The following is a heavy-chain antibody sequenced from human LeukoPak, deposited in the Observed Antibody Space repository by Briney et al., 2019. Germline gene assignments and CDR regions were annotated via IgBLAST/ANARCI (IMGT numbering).Heavy chain of an antibody. D-gene: IGHD2-15*01. J-gene: IGHJ5*02. V-gene: IGHV3-23*01. CDR1: GFTFSSYA. CDR3: AKDADIVVVVAATNWFDP. Sequence: PGGSLRLSCAASGFTFSSYAMSWVRQAPGKGLEWVSAISGSGGSTYYADSVKGRFTISRDNSKNTLYLQMNSLRAEDTAVYYCAKDADIVVVVAATNWFDPWGQGTLVTASS. CDR2: ISGSGGST.